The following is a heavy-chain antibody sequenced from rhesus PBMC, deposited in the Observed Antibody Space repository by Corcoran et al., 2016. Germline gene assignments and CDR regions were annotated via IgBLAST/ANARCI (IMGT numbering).Heavy chain of an antibody. CDR1: GGSISSSNW. J-gene: IGHJ5-2*02. Sequence: QVQLQESGPAVVKPSETLSLTCAVSGGSISSSNWWSWIRQSPGKGLEWIGGSYGGGGSTKYNPSLKSQVTSSKATSKNPFSLKLSSGTAADTAVYYCARETWSRSLDVWGRGVLVTVSS. D-gene: IGHD2-15*01. CDR3: ARETWSRSLDV. V-gene: IGHV4-93*01. CDR2: SYGGGGST.